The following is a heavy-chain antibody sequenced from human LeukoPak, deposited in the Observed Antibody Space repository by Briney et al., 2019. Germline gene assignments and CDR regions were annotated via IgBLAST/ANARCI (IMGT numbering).Heavy chain of an antibody. D-gene: IGHD2-2*01. J-gene: IGHJ4*02. CDR2: MNPNSGNT. V-gene: IGHV1-8*01. CDR1: GYTFARYD. Sequence: ASVKVSCKASGYTFARYDINWVRRATGQGLEWMGWMNPNSGNTGYAQKFQGRVTMTRNTSQSKAYMELSSLRSEDTAVYYCSRGRRICSSTSCSLYFFDYWGQGTLVTVSS. CDR3: SRGRRICSSTSCSLYFFDY.